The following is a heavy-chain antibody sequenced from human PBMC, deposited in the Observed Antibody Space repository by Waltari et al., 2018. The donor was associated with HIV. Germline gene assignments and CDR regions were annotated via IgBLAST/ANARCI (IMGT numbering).Heavy chain of an antibody. CDR3: ARGRGVWFRELLR. V-gene: IGHV4-34*01. D-gene: IGHD3-10*01. J-gene: IGHJ4*02. Sequence: QVQLQQWGAGLLKPSETLSLTCAVYGGSFSGYYWSWIRQPPGKGLEWIGEINHSGSTNYNPSLKSRVTISVDTSKNQFSLKLSSVTAADTAVYYCARGRGVWFRELLRWGQGTLVTVSS. CDR1: GGSFSGYY. CDR2: INHSGST.